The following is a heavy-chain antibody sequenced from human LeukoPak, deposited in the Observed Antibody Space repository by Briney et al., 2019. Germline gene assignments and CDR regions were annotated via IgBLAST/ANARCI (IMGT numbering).Heavy chain of an antibody. CDR2: ISPSSSTT. J-gene: IGHJ6*03. V-gene: IGHV3-48*01. Sequence: GGSLRLSCAASGFTFTTYNMNWVRQAPGKGLEWVAYISPSSSTTYYADSVKGRFTISRDNARNSLHLQMNSLRAEDTGVYYCARDVTVAGPNYYYYHMDVWGKGTTVTVSS. CDR3: ARDVTVAGPNYYYYHMDV. D-gene: IGHD4-23*01. CDR1: GFTFTTYN.